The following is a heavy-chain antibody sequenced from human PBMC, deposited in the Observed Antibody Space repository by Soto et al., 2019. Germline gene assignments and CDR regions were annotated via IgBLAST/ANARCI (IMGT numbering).Heavy chain of an antibody. V-gene: IGHV4-31*03. Sequence: QVQLQESGPGLVKPSQTLSLTCTVSGGSISSGGYYWSWIRQHPGKGLEWIGYIYYSGSTYYNPSLKSRVTISVDTSKNQFSRKLSSVTAADTAVYYCARDYCSGGSCYYNWFDPWGQGTLVTVSS. CDR3: ARDYCSGGSCYYNWFDP. D-gene: IGHD2-15*01. J-gene: IGHJ5*02. CDR1: GGSISSGGYY. CDR2: IYYSGST.